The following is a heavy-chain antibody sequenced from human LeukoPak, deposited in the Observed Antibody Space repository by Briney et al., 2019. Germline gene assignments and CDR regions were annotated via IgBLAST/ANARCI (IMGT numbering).Heavy chain of an antibody. V-gene: IGHV1-2*02. D-gene: IGHD3-10*01. CDR3: ARVARPWFGFDY. Sequence: GASVKVSCKASGYTFTGYYMHWVRQPPGQGLEWMGWINPNSGGTNYAQKFQGRVTMTRDTSISTAYMELSRQRSDDTAVDYCARVARPWFGFDYWGQGTLDNVSS. J-gene: IGHJ4*02. CDR1: GYTFTGYY. CDR2: INPNSGGT.